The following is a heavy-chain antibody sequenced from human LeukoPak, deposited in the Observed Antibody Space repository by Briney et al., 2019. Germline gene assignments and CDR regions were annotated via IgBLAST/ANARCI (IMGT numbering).Heavy chain of an antibody. CDR1: VGSITSSPYY. CDR3: ARLSSVTYCSGGSCSRGGYDY. D-gene: IGHD2-15*01. Sequence: SETLSLTCTVSVGSITSSPYYWGWIRQAPGKALEWIANIYYSGTTAYNPSLKSRVTISVDTPKNQFSLELTSVTAADTAVYYCARLSSVTYCSGGSCSRGGYDYWGQGTLVTVSS. CDR2: IYYSGTT. J-gene: IGHJ4*02. V-gene: IGHV4-39*01.